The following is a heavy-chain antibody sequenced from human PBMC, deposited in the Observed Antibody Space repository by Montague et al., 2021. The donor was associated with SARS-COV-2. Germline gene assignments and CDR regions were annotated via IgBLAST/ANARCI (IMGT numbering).Heavy chain of an antibody. D-gene: IGHD3-16*01. CDR2: SKESGST. J-gene: IGHJ4*02. V-gene: IGHV4-34*01. CDR3: ARGTLSVKMAVVVFLGGIYYFDS. Sequence: SETLSLTCAVYGGPFSNHYWSWIRQSPGKGLERIGESKESGSTNXXPSLKSRVTISVDTSKNQFSLSLKSVTAADTAVYYCARGTLSVKMAVVVFLGGIYYFDSWAREPWSPSPQ. CDR1: GGPFSNHY.